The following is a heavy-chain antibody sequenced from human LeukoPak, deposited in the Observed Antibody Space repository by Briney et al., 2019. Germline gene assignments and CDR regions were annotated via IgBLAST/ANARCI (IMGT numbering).Heavy chain of an antibody. CDR3: ARVGDTAGTTWSFDY. J-gene: IGHJ4*02. D-gene: IGHD5-18*01. CDR1: GYSISSGYY. V-gene: IGHV4-38-2*02. CDR2: IYHSGSA. Sequence: ASETLSLTCTVSGYSISSGYYWGWIRQPPGKGLEWIGSIYHSGSAYYNPSLKSRVTISVDTSKNQFSLKLSSVTAADTAVYYCARVGDTAGTTWSFDYWGQGTLVTVSS.